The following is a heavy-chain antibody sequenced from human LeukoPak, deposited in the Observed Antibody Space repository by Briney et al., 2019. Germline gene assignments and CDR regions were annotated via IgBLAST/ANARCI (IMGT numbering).Heavy chain of an antibody. J-gene: IGHJ6*02. CDR3: ARGQVRCSSTSCYYFYGMDV. CDR1: GFTFSSYA. Sequence: PGRSLRLSCAASGFTFSSYAMHWVRQAPGKGLEWVAVISYDGSNKYYADPVKGRLTISRDNSKNTLYLQMNSLRAEDTAVYYCARGQVRCSSTSCYYFYGMDVWGQGTTVTVSS. D-gene: IGHD2-2*01. V-gene: IGHV3-30-3*01. CDR2: ISYDGSNK.